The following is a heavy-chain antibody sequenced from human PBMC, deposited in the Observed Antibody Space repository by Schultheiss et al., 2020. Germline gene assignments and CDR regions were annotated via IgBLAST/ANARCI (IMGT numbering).Heavy chain of an antibody. CDR1: GFTFSSYA. J-gene: IGHJ4*02. V-gene: IGHV3-30*04. D-gene: IGHD3-3*01. CDR3: ARDRSIFGIGEVDC. CDR2: ISYDGSNK. Sequence: GESLKISCAASGFTFSSYAMHWVRQAPGKGLEWVAVISYDGSNKYYADSVKGRFTISRDNAKNTLYLQVNSLRAEDTAVYYCARDRSIFGIGEVDCWGQGTLVTVSS.